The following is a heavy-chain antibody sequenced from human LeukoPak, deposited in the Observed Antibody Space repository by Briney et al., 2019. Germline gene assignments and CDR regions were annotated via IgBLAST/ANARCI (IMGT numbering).Heavy chain of an antibody. J-gene: IGHJ5*01. Sequence: GGSLRLSCAASGFTFSSYSMNWVRQAPGKGLEWVSSISSSSTYIYYTDSVKGRFTISRDNAKNSLYLQMNSLRAEDTAVYYCARGSDILTGPLWSWGHGTLVTVSS. CDR2: ISSSSTYI. D-gene: IGHD3-9*01. CDR3: ARGSDILTGPLWS. V-gene: IGHV3-21*01. CDR1: GFTFSSYS.